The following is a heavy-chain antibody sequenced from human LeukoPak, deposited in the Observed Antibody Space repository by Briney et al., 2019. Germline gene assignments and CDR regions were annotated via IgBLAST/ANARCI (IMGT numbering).Heavy chain of an antibody. J-gene: IGHJ5*02. D-gene: IGHD6-13*01. CDR2: IYTSGST. V-gene: IGHV4-4*07. CDR3: ARGGIIAAPGGSWFDP. CDR1: GGSISSYY. Sequence: SETLSLTCTVSGGSISSYYWSWIRQPAGKGLEWIGRIYTSGSTNYNPSLKSRVTISVDTSKNQFSLKLSSVTAADTAVYYCARGGIIAAPGGSWFDPWGQGTLVTVSS.